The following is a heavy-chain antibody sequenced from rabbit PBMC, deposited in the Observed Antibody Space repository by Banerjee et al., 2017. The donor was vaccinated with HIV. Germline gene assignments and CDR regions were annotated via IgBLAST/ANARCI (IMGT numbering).Heavy chain of an antibody. CDR2: ITYGGST. Sequence: GFDFSSYGVSWVRQAPGKGLEWIGYITYGGSTFYASWAKGRFTISRTSTTVDLKMTSLTAADTATYFCARAADGYAGSGGDLWGQGTLVTVS. D-gene: IGHD4-2*01. J-gene: IGHJ4*01. CDR1: GFDFSSYG. V-gene: IGHV1S21*01. CDR3: ARAADGYAGSGGDL.